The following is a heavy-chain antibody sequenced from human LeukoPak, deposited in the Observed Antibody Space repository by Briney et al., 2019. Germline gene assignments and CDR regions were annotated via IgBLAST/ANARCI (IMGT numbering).Heavy chain of an antibody. Sequence: PSETLSLTCAVYGGSFSGYYWSWIRQPPGKGLEWIGEINHSGSTNYNPSLKSRVTISVDASKNQFSLKLGSVTAADTAVYYCARGGSGYDFWSGYYNFDYWGQGTLVTVSS. CDR1: GGSFSGYY. CDR3: ARGGSGYDFWSGYYNFDY. D-gene: IGHD3-3*01. J-gene: IGHJ4*02. CDR2: INHSGST. V-gene: IGHV4-34*01.